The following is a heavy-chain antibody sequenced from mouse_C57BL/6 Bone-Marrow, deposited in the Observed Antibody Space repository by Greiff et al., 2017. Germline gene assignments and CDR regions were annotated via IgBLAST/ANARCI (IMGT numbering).Heavy chain of an antibody. V-gene: IGHV1-15*01. CDR2: IDPESGGT. CDR1: GYTFTDYE. Sequence: QVQLLQSGAELVRPGASVTLSCKASGYTFTDYELHWVRQTPVHGLEWIGAIDPESGGTAYNQKFKGKAILTAYKSSSPAYMELRSLTSEDSAASYCTRCYDYGGSWFAYWGQGTLVTVSA. D-gene: IGHD2-4*01. CDR3: TRCYDYGGSWFAY. J-gene: IGHJ3*01.